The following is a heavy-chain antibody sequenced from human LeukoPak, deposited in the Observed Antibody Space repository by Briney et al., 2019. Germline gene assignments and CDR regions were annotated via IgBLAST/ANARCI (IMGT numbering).Heavy chain of an antibody. CDR3: ARGGYYDSSDMGSAFDI. D-gene: IGHD3-22*01. J-gene: IGHJ3*02. CDR2: ISPIFGTA. Sequence: SVKVSCKASGGTFTNYAISWVRQAPGQRLEWVGGISPIFGTADYAQKFQGRVTITADESTSTAYMELSSLRSEDTAVYYCARGGYYDSSDMGSAFDIWGQGTLVTVSS. V-gene: IGHV1-69*01. CDR1: GGTFTNYA.